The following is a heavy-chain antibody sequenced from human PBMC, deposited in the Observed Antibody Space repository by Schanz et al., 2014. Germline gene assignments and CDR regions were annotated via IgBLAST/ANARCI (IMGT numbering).Heavy chain of an antibody. Sequence: QLVESGGGFVQPGGSLGLSCVVSGFTVSSDHMSWVRQAPGKGLEWVSSISSSSSYIYYADSVKGRFTISRDNSKKILYLQMNSLRAEDTAVYYGAKGRRKSNCSGGRCFHYSYYGMDVWGQGTTVTVSS. CDR3: AKGRRKSNCSGGRCFHYSYYGMDV. V-gene: IGHV3-21*03. CDR1: GFTVSSDH. D-gene: IGHD2-15*01. J-gene: IGHJ6*02. CDR2: ISSSSSYI.